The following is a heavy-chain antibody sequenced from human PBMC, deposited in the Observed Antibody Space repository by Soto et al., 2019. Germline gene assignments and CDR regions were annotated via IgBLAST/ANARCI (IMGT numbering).Heavy chain of an antibody. CDR1: TFPFSTYW. J-gene: IGHJ6*02. CDR3: AGGNALDV. CDR2: IHRDEIEK. V-gene: IGHV3-7*01. Sequence: GGSLRLYCAASTFPFSTYWMTWVCQAPGKGLEWVANIHRDEIEKYYMDSVKGRFTISRDNAKNSLYLQMTSLRAEDTAVYYCAGGNALDVWGQGTTVTVS.